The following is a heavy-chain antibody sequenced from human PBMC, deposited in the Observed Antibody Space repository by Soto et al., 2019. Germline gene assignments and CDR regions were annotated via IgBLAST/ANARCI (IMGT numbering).Heavy chain of an antibody. CDR2: IIPIFGTA. CDR3: ARARYSGSYFPDY. V-gene: IGHV1-69*13. CDR1: GGTFSSYA. D-gene: IGHD1-26*01. J-gene: IGHJ4*02. Sequence: SVKVSCKASGGTFSSYAISWVRQAPGQGLEWMGGIIPIFGTANYAQKFQGRVTITADESTSTAYMELSSLRSEDTAVYYCARARYSGSYFPDYWGQGTLVTVSS.